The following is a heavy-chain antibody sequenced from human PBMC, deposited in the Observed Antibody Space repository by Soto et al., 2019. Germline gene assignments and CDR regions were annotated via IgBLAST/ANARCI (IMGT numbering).Heavy chain of an antibody. CDR1: GFTFSNAW. CDR2: IKSKVDGGTA. V-gene: IGHV3-15*01. D-gene: IGHD2-2*01. CDR3: TTLSYLYYDGMDV. J-gene: IGHJ6*02. Sequence: GGSLRLSCEASGFTFSNAWMNWVRQGPGKGLEWLGRIKSKVDGGTADYGAATKGRFSISRDDLKNMLYLQMISLKPDDTAVYYCTTLSYLYYDGMDVWGQGTAVTVSS.